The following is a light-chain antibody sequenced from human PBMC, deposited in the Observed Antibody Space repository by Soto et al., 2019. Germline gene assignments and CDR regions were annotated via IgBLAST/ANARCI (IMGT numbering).Light chain of an antibody. V-gene: IGLV2-8*01. CDR1: RTDVGGYNY. CDR3: SSYAGSSNV. Sequence: QSVLTQPASVSGSPGQSITISCTGTRTDVGGYNYVSWYQQHPGKATKLMIYEVNKRPSGVPDRFSGSKSGNTASLTVSGLQAEDEADYYCSSYAGSSNVFGTGTKVTVL. CDR2: EVN. J-gene: IGLJ1*01.